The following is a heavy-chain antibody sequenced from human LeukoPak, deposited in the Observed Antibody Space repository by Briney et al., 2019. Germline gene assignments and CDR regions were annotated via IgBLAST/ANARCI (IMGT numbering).Heavy chain of an antibody. Sequence: SETLSLTCAVYGGSFSAYYWSWIRQPPGKGLEWIGEINHSGSTNYNPSLKSRVTISVGTSKNQFSLKLSSVTAADTAVYYCACIPYYGMDVWGQGTTVTVSS. CDR2: INHSGST. V-gene: IGHV4-34*01. CDR1: GGSFSAYY. D-gene: IGHD2-21*01. CDR3: ACIPYYGMDV. J-gene: IGHJ6*02.